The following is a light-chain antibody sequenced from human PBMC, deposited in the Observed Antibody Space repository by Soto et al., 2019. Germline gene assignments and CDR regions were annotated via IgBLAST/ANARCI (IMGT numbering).Light chain of an antibody. J-gene: IGLJ2*01. CDR3: SSYTSSSTLVV. CDR1: SSDVGDYNY. CDR2: DVS. V-gene: IGLV2-14*01. Sequence: QSVLTQPASVSGSPGQSITLSCTGTSSDVGDYNYVSWYQQDPGKAPKLMIYDVSNRPSGVSNRFSGSKSGKTASLTISGLQAEDEADYYCSSYTSSSTLVVFGGGTKLTVL.